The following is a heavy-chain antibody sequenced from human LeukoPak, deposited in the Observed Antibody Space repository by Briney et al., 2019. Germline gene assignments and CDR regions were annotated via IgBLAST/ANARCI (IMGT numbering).Heavy chain of an antibody. J-gene: IGHJ5*02. CDR2: INTSGGSA. CDR1: GFTFSNYV. D-gene: IGHD3-10*02. V-gene: IGHV3-23*01. CDR3: AALVRGPSSFDP. Sequence: PGGSLRLSCAASGFTFSNYVMIWVRQAPGKGLESVSCINTSGGSACYADSVKGRFTISRDNSKNTLYLQMNSLRVEDTAVYYCAALVRGPSSFDPWGQGTLLTVSS.